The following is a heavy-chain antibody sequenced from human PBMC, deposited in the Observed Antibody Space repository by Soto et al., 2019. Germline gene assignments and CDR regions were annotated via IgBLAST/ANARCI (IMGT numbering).Heavy chain of an antibody. D-gene: IGHD6-6*01. CDR1: GYTFTGYY. V-gene: IGHV1-2*02. Sequence: ASVKVSCKTSGYTFTGYYIHWVRQAPGQGLEWVGWINPHSGATDSAQKFQVRVTMTRDTSISTAYMELASLTSDDTALYYCARDNNAYSSSPYFDYWGQGTLVTVSS. J-gene: IGHJ4*02. CDR3: ARDNNAYSSSPYFDY. CDR2: INPHSGAT.